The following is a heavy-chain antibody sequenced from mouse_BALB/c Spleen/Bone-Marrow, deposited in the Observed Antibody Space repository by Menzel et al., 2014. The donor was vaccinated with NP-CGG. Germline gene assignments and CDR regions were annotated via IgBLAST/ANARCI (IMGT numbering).Heavy chain of an antibody. Sequence: VQLQQSGAELVTPGASVKLSCKASGYTFTSYWMHWVKQRPGQGLEWIGEINPSNGRTNYNEKFKSKATLTVDKSSSTAYIQLSSLTSEDSAVYYCARRGFSYWYFDVWGAGTTVTVSS. CDR1: GYTFTSYW. CDR3: ARRGFSYWYFDV. J-gene: IGHJ1*01. CDR2: INPSNGRT. V-gene: IGHV1S81*02.